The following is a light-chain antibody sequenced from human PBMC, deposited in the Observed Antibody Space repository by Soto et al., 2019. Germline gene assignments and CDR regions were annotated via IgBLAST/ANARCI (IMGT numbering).Light chain of an antibody. V-gene: IGKV1-5*03. CDR3: QQYNRSPWT. CDR1: QTISSW. J-gene: IGKJ1*01. CDR2: KAS. Sequence: DIPMTQSPSTLSASVGDRATITCRASQTISSWLAWYQQKPGRAPKLLIYKASTLESGVPSRFSGSGSGTEFTLTISSLQPDDFATYYCQQYNRSPWTFGQGTKVEI.